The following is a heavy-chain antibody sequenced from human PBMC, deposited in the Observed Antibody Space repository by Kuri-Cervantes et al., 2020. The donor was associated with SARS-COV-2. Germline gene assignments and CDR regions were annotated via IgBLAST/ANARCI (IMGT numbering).Heavy chain of an antibody. CDR1: GGSISSSSYY. CDR3: ARSPHFDY. CDR2: IYYSGST. Sequence: GSLRLSCTVSGGSISSSSYYWGWIRQPPGKGLEWIGSIYYSGSTYYNPSLKSRVTISVDTSKNQFSLKLSSVTAADTAVYYCARSPHFDYWGQGTLVTGYS. J-gene: IGHJ4*02. V-gene: IGHV4-39*01.